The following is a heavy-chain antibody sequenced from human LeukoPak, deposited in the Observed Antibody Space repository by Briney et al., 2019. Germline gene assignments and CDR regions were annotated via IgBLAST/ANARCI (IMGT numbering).Heavy chain of an antibody. D-gene: IGHD3-9*01. V-gene: IGHV3-23*01. CDR3: AIARTYYDILTGYPLGYYYYGMDV. CDR2: ISGSGGST. J-gene: IGHJ6*02. CDR1: GFTFSSYA. Sequence: GGSLRLSCAASGFTFSSYAMSWVRQAPGEGLEWVSAISGSGGSTYYADSVKGRFTISRDNSKNTLYLQMNSLRAEDTAVYYCAIARTYYDILTGYPLGYYYYGMDVWGQGTTVTVSS.